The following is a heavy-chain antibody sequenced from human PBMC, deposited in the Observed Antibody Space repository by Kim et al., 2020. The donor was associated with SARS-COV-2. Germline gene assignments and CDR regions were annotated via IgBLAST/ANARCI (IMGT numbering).Heavy chain of an antibody. CDR3: ARSRPTMVRGVTRYYFDY. D-gene: IGHD3-10*01. Sequence: SVKVSCKASGGTFSSYAISWVRQAPGQGLEWMGRIIPILGIANYAQKFQGRVTITADKSTSTAYMELSSLRSEDTAVYYCARSRPTMVRGVTRYYFDYWGQGTLVTVSS. J-gene: IGHJ4*02. V-gene: IGHV1-69*04. CDR2: IIPILGIA. CDR1: GGTFSSYA.